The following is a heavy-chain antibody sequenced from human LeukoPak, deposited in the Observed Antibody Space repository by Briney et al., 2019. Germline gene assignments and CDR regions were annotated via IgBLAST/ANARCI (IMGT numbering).Heavy chain of an antibody. V-gene: IGHV4-39*07. J-gene: IGHJ4*02. CDR1: GGSISSSSYY. D-gene: IGHD5-12*01. Sequence: SETLSLTCTVSGGSISSSSYYWGWIRQPPGKGLEWIGSIYYSGSTYYNPSLKSRVTISVDTSKNQFSLKLSSVTAADTAVYYCARGGVVATIGDYWGQGTLVTVSS. CDR3: ARGGVVATIGDY. CDR2: IYYSGST.